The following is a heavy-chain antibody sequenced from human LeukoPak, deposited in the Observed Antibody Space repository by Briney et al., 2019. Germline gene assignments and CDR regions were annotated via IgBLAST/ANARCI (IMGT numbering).Heavy chain of an antibody. Sequence: GGSLRLSCAASGFTFSSYGMHWVRQAPGKGPEWVAVISYDGSNKYYADSVKGRFTISRDNSKNTLYLQMNSLRAEDTAVYYCAKEGYSSGWYGHYYYYYMDVWGKGTTVTVSS. V-gene: IGHV3-30*18. D-gene: IGHD6-19*01. J-gene: IGHJ6*03. CDR2: ISYDGSNK. CDR1: GFTFSSYG. CDR3: AKEGYSSGWYGHYYYYYMDV.